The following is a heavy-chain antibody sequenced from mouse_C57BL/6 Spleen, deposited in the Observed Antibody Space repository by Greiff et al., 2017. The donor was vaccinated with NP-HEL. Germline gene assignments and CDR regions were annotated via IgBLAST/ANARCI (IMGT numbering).Heavy chain of an antibody. CDR1: GYTFASYG. J-gene: IGHJ4*01. CDR2: IYPRSGNT. CDR3: ARSGLLYNAMDY. V-gene: IGHV1-81*01. Sequence: VQLQQSGAELARPGASVKLSCKASGYTFASYGISWVKQRTGQGLEWIGEIYPRSGNTYYNEKFKGKATLTADKSSSTAYMELRSLTSEDSAVYFCARSGLLYNAMDYWGQGTSVTVSS.